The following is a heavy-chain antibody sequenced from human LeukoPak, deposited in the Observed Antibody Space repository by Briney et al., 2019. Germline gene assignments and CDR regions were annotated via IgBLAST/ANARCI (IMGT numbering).Heavy chain of an antibody. Sequence: SETLSLTCTVSGGSISSSSYYWSWIRQPAGKGLEWIGRIYTSGSTNYNPSLKSRVTMSVDTSKNQFSLKLSSVTAADTAMYYCAREAGNTQYFDYWGQGTLVTVSS. V-gene: IGHV4-61*02. CDR3: AREAGNTQYFDY. CDR1: GGSISSSSYY. D-gene: IGHD1-1*01. J-gene: IGHJ4*02. CDR2: IYTSGST.